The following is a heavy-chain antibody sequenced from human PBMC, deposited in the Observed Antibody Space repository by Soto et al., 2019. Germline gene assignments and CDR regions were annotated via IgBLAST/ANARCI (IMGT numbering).Heavy chain of an antibody. CDR2: IYSSGNT. V-gene: IGHV4-59*01. D-gene: IGHD2-15*01. Sequence: QVQLQESGPGLVKSSETLSLTCTVSGDSMTSYYWTWTRQSPGKGLEWIGYIYSSGNTNYNPSLKSRVTISVDTSNNQFSLKLTSMTAADSAVYYCARGGWWLPDLWGQGTLVTVST. J-gene: IGHJ4*02. CDR3: ARGGWWLPDL. CDR1: GDSMTSYY.